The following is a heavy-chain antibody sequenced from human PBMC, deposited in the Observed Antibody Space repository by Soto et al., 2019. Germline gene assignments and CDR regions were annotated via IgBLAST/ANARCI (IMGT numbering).Heavy chain of an antibody. CDR1: GGSISSYY. CDR2: IYYSGNI. CDR3: ARQRTVYFARPGDWLDP. Sequence: PSETLSLTCTVSGGSISSYYWSWIRQPPGKGLEWIGYIYYSGNIFYNPSLESRVTISVDTSKNQFSLKLTSVTAADTAVYYCARQRTVYFARPGDWLDPWGQGTLVTVYS. J-gene: IGHJ5*02. D-gene: IGHD3-9*01. V-gene: IGHV4-59*08.